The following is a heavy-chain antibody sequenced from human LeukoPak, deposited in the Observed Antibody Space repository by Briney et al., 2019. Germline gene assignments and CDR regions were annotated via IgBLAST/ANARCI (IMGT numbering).Heavy chain of an antibody. D-gene: IGHD3-22*01. CDR3: ARDTPGDSSGYYAPFDYMDV. CDR2: ISGSGGST. CDR1: GFTFSSYA. V-gene: IGHV3-23*01. J-gene: IGHJ6*03. Sequence: GGSLRLSCAASGFTFSSYAMSWVRQAPGKGLEWVSAISGSGGSTYYADSVKGRFTISRDNSKNSLYLQMNSLRAEDTAVYYCARDTPGDSSGYYAPFDYMDVWGKGTTVTVSS.